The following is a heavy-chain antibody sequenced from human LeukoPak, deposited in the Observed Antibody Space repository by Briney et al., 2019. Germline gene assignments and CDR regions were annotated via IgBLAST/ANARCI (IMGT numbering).Heavy chain of an antibody. CDR3: AKDGYSYGPNYYYYYYMDV. CDR2: ISWDGGST. CDR1: GFTFDDFA. J-gene: IGHJ6*03. Sequence: GGSLRLSCAASGFTFDDFAMHWVRQAPGKGLEWVSLISWDGGSTYYADSVKGRFTISRDNSKNSLYLQMNSLRAEDTALYYCAKDGYSYGPNYYYYYYMDVWGKGTTVTVSS. V-gene: IGHV3-43D*03. D-gene: IGHD5-18*01.